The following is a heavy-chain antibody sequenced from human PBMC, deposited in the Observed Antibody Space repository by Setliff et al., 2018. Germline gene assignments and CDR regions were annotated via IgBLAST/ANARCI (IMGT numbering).Heavy chain of an antibody. CDR3: ARGRDPAYYYDSGGYYWDY. CDR1: GYTFTDYG. V-gene: IGHV1-69*05. Sequence: SVKVSCKTSGYTFTDYGISWVRQAPGQGLEWMGGTIPSFGSTNYAQKFQGRVTTITDESTSTAYMELRSLRSDDTAVYYCARGRDPAYYYDSGGYYWDYWGQGTLVTVSS. D-gene: IGHD3-22*01. J-gene: IGHJ4*02. CDR2: TIPSFGST.